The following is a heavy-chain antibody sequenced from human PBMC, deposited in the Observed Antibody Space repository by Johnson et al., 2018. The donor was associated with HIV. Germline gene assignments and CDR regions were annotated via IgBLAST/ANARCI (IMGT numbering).Heavy chain of an antibody. CDR2: INWNGGST. CDR1: GFTFSSYW. V-gene: IGHV3-74*01. Sequence: MLLVESGGGRVQPGGSLRLSFAASGFTFSSYWMHWVRQAPGKGLEWVSGINWNGGSTGYADSVKGRFTISRDNSKNTLYLQMNSLRAEDTAVYYCAKDEALGWELDPDAFDIWGQGTMVTVSS. J-gene: IGHJ3*02. CDR3: AKDEALGWELDPDAFDI. D-gene: IGHD1-26*01.